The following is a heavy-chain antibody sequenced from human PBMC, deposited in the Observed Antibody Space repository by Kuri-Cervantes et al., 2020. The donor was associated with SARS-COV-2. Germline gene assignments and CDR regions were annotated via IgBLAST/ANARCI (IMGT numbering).Heavy chain of an antibody. CDR1: GGSISSYY. Sequence: SETLSLTCTVSGGSISSYYWSWIRQPPGKGLEWIGDIYYSGSTNYNPSLKSRVTISVDTSKNQFSLKLSSVTAADTAVYYCARGDIVVVVAAAPVPYHSYYGMDVWGQGTTVTVSS. V-gene: IGHV4-59*12. CDR2: IYYSGST. CDR3: ARGDIVVVVAAAPVPYHSYYGMDV. J-gene: IGHJ6*02. D-gene: IGHD2-15*01.